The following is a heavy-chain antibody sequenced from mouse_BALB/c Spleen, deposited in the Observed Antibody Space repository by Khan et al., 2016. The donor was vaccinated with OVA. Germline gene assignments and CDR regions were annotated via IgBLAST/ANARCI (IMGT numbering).Heavy chain of an antibody. Sequence: QVQLKESGPGLVAPSQSLSITCTVSGFSLTSYDISWLRQPPGKGLEWLGVIWTGGGTNYNSAFMSRLSISKDNSKSQVFLKMNSLQSDDTAIYYCVRRGNYYGSFYWYFDVWGAVTTVTVSS. D-gene: IGHD1-1*01. CDR3: VRRGNYYGSFYWYFDV. CDR2: IWTGGGT. J-gene: IGHJ1*01. CDR1: GFSLTSYD. V-gene: IGHV2-9-2*01.